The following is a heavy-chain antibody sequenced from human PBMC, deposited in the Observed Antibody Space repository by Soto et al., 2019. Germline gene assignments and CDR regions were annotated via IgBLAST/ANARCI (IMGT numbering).Heavy chain of an antibody. CDR3: ARDSLTGEGLDY. D-gene: IGHD7-27*01. J-gene: IGHJ4*02. CDR2: IWYDGSNK. V-gene: IGHV3-33*01. CDR1: GFTFSSYG. Sequence: QVQLVESGGGVVQPGRSLRLSCAASGFTFSSYGMHWVRQAPGKGLEWVAVIWYDGSNKYYADSVKGRFPISRDNSKNTLYLQMNSLRAEDTAVYYCARDSLTGEGLDYWGQGTLVTVFS.